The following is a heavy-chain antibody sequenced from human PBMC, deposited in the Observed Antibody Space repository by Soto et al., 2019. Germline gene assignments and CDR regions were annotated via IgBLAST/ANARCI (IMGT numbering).Heavy chain of an antibody. D-gene: IGHD1-26*01. J-gene: IGHJ4*02. CDR2: ISASGEST. CDR1: GFTFSSYA. CDR3: ANQVGAFRNYFDY. Sequence: PGGSLRLSCAASGFTFSSYAMSWVRQAPGKGLEWVSGISASGESTYYADSVKGRFTISRDNSRNTLYVQMNSLRAEDTAVYYCANQVGAFRNYFDYWGQGALVTVSS. V-gene: IGHV3-23*01.